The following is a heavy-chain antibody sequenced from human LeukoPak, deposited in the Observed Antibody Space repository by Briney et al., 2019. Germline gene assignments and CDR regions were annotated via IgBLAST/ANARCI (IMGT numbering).Heavy chain of an antibody. D-gene: IGHD3-10*01. CDR3: ARSEGFGELLIGY. J-gene: IGHJ4*02. CDR1: GYTFTGYY. CDR2: INPNSGGT. V-gene: IGHV1-2*02. Sequence: ASVKVSCKASGYTFTGYYMHWVRQAPGQGLEWMGWINPNSGGTNYAQKFQGRVTMTRDTSISTAYMELSRLRSDDTAVYYCARSEGFGELLIGYWGQGTLVTVSS.